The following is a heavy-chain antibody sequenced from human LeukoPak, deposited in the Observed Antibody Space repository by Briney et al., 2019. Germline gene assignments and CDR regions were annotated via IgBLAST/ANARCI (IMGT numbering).Heavy chain of an antibody. Sequence: SSETLSLTCAVYGGSFSGYYWSWIRQPPGKGLEWIGEINHSGSTNYNPSLKSRATISVDTSKNQFSLKLSSVTAADTAVYYCASLWPYQLSAFDIWGQGTMVTVSS. V-gene: IGHV4-34*01. J-gene: IGHJ3*02. CDR3: ASLWPYQLSAFDI. CDR2: INHSGST. D-gene: IGHD2-2*01. CDR1: GGSFSGYY.